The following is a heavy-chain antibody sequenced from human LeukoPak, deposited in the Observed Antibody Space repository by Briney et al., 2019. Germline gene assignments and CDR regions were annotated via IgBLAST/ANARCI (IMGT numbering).Heavy chain of an antibody. Sequence: SETLSLTCSVAGGSISSGSYYWTWVRRPAGKGLEWIGRIYTSGGTNYNPSLKSRVTMSVETSKNQFSLKLRSVTAADTAVYYCARGHDYGDLRDAFDFWGQGTMVTVSS. CDR2: IYTSGGT. CDR1: GGSISSGSYY. J-gene: IGHJ3*01. CDR3: ARGHDYGDLRDAFDF. V-gene: IGHV4-61*02. D-gene: IGHD4-17*01.